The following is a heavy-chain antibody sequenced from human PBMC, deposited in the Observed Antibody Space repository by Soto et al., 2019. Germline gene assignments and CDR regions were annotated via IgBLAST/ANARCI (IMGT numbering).Heavy chain of an antibody. D-gene: IGHD1-26*01. V-gene: IGHV3-48*02. Sequence: GGSLRLSCAASGFIFRRYAMNWVRQAPGKGLEWVSYITNSGSIKYYADSVKGRFTISRDNARNSLYLQMNSLRDEDTAVYYCARDYSGGSNDFDYWGQGTLVTVSS. CDR2: ITNSGSIK. CDR3: ARDYSGGSNDFDY. CDR1: GFIFRRYA. J-gene: IGHJ4*02.